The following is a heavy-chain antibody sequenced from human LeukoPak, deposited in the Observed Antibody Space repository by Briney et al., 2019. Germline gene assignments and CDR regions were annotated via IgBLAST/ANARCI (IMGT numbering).Heavy chain of an antibody. CDR1: GGSFSGYY. Sequence: SETLSLTCAVYGGSFSGYYWSWIRQPPGKGLEWIGEINHSGSTNYNPSLKSRVTISVDTSKNQFSLKLSSVTAADTAVYYCARGRRVVVPAAIRYYFDYWGQGTLVTVSS. D-gene: IGHD2-2*01. CDR3: ARGRRVVVPAAIRYYFDY. CDR2: INHSGST. V-gene: IGHV4-34*01. J-gene: IGHJ4*02.